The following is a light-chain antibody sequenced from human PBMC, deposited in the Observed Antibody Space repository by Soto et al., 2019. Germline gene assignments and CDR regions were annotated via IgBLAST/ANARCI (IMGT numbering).Light chain of an antibody. Sequence: QYVLTQPPSVSGAPGQRVTISCTGSSSNIGAGYDVHWYQQLPGTAPKLLIYGNSNRPSGVPDRFSGSKSGTSASLAITGLQAEDAADYYCQSYDSSLTSYVFGTGTKLTVL. CDR1: SSNIGAGYD. V-gene: IGLV1-40*01. J-gene: IGLJ1*01. CDR3: QSYDSSLTSYV. CDR2: GNS.